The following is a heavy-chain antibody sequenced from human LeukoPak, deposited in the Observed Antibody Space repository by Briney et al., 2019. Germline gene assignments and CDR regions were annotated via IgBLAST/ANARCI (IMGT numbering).Heavy chain of an antibody. J-gene: IGHJ3*02. CDR3: ASLGYCSSTSCQGVAFDI. V-gene: IGHV3-21*01. D-gene: IGHD2-2*01. Sequence: GGSLRLSCAASGFTFSSYSMNWVRQAPGKGLEWVSSISSSSSYIYYADSVKGRLTLSRDNAKNSLYLQMNSLRAEDTAVYYCASLGYCSSTSCQGVAFDIWGQGTMVTVSS. CDR1: GFTFSSYS. CDR2: ISSSSSYI.